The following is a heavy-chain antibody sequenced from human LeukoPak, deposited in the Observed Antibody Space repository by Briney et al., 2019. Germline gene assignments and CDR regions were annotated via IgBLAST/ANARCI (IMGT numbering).Heavy chain of an antibody. D-gene: IGHD3-10*01. CDR2: FDSEDGET. J-gene: IGHJ1*01. CDR3: ATGSSRRVWGLLWEPLAGEYFQH. V-gene: IGHV1-24*01. Sequence: ASVKVTCKVSGYTLTELSMHWVRQAPGKGLEWMGGFDSEDGETICAQKFQGRVTMTEDTSTDTAYMELSSLRSEDTAVYYCATGSSRRVWGLLWEPLAGEYFQHWGQGTLVTVSS. CDR1: GYTLTELS.